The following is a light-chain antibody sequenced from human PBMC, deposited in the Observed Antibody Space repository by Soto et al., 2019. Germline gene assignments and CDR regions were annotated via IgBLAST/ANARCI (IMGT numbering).Light chain of an antibody. Sequence: QSALTQPPSASGSPGQSVTISCTGTSSDVGAYDFVSWYQHHPGKAPKLMIYEVTKRPSGVSNRFSGSKSGNTASLTISGLQAEDEAEYYCSSYTNINTRACVFGTGTKLTVL. CDR3: SSYTNINTRACV. J-gene: IGLJ1*01. CDR1: SSDVGAYDF. V-gene: IGLV2-14*01. CDR2: EVT.